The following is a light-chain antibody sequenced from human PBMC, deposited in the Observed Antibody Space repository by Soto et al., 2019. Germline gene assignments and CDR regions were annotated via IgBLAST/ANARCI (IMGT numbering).Light chain of an antibody. Sequence: EIVLTQSPGTLSLSPGERATLSCRASQSVSSSYLAWYRQRPGQAPRLLIYGASIRATGIADRFSGSGSGTDFTLTISRLEPEDFAVFYCQQYGSSPSFGPGTKVDIK. V-gene: IGKV3-20*01. CDR1: QSVSSSY. CDR2: GAS. J-gene: IGKJ3*01. CDR3: QQYGSSPS.